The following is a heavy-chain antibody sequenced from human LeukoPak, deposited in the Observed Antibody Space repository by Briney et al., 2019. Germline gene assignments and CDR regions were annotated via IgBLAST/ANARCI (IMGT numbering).Heavy chain of an antibody. D-gene: IGHD2-2*01. J-gene: IGHJ5*02. V-gene: IGHV1-2*02. CDR2: INPNSGGT. CDR3: ARGSLVYQLLHWFDP. CDR1: GYTFTGYY. Sequence: ALVKVSCKASGYTFTGYYMHWVRQAPGQGLEWMGWINPNSGGTNYAQKFQGRVTMTRDTSISTAYMELSRLRSGDTAVYYCARGSLVYQLLHWFDPWGQGTLVTVSS.